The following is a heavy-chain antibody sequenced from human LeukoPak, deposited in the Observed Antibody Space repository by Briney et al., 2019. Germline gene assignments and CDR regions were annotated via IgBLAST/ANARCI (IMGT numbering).Heavy chain of an antibody. V-gene: IGHV4-34*01. CDR3: ARGIWDSSGYYYDY. J-gene: IGHJ4*02. Sequence: PSETLSLTCAVYGGSFSGYYWSWIRQPPGKGLEWIGYIYHSGSTYYNPSLKSRVTISVDRSKNQFSLKLSSVTAADTAVYYCARGIWDSSGYYYDYWGQGTLVTVSS. D-gene: IGHD3-22*01. CDR2: IYHSGST. CDR1: GGSFSGYY.